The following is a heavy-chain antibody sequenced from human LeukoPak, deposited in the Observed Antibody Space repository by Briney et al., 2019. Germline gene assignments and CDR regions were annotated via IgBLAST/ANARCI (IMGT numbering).Heavy chain of an antibody. D-gene: IGHD3-10*01. CDR1: GFSIGSDYY. V-gene: IGHV4-38-2*02. CDR2: VFSRRGTT. J-gene: IGHJ4*02. CDR3: ARESTSGLPAVGFDS. Sequence: PSETLSLTCAVSGFSIGSDYYWGWIRQPPGKGLEWIGSVFSRRGTTFYSPSLKCRVTISPDTSQNQFSLKLTSVTAADTAVYYCARESTSGLPAVGFDSWGQGTLVTVSS.